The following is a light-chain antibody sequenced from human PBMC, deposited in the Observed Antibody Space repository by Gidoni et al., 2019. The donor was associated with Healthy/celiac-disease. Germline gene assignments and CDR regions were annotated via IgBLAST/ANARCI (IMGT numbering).Light chain of an antibody. Sequence: EIVMTKPPDSLAVSLGERATINCKSSQSVLYSSNNKNYLAWYQQKPGQPPKLLIYWASTRESGVPDRFSGSGSGTDFTLTISSLQAEDVAVYYCQQYYSTPFFGGGTKVEIK. CDR3: QQYYSTPF. CDR2: WAS. J-gene: IGKJ4*01. CDR1: QSVLYSSNNKNY. V-gene: IGKV4-1*01.